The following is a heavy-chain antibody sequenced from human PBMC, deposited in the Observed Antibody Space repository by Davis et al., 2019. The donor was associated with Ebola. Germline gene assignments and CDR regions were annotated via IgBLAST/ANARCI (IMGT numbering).Heavy chain of an antibody. CDR1: GFTVSSNY. CDR3: AKDEHCLTITCQPGF. CDR2: IYSGDST. Sequence: PGGSLRLSCAASGFTVSSNYMSWVRQAPGKGLEWVSVIYSGDSTYYADSVKGRFTISRDNSKNTLYLQMNSLRVEDTAVYYCAKDEHCLTITCQPGFWGQGTLVTVSS. J-gene: IGHJ4*02. D-gene: IGHD3-10*01. V-gene: IGHV3-53*01.